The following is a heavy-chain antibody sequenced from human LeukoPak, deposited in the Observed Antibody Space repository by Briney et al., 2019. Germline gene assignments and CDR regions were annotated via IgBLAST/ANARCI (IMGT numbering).Heavy chain of an antibody. V-gene: IGHV3-23*01. CDR2: FTYSGVNT. CDR3: AKGPHSSGWHYFDY. D-gene: IGHD6-19*01. Sequence: GGSLRLSCAASGFTFSSYAMTWVRQAPGKGLEWVSTFTYSGVNTYYADSVRDRFTISRDNSKNTLYLQLNSLRAEDTALYYCAKGPHSSGWHYFDYWGQGTLVTVSS. J-gene: IGHJ4*02. CDR1: GFTFSSYA.